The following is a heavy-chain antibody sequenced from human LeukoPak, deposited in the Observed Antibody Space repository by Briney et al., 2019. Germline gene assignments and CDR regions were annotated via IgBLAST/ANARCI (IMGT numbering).Heavy chain of an antibody. Sequence: PSETLSLTCTVSGGSISSGSYYWSWIRQPPGKGLEWIGYIYYSGSTYYNPSLKSRVTISVDTSKNQFSLKLSSVTAADTAVYYCASSTGPEYFQHWGQGTLVTVS. CDR3: ASSTGPEYFQH. D-gene: IGHD4-11*01. V-gene: IGHV4-30-4*08. J-gene: IGHJ1*01. CDR2: IYYSGST. CDR1: GGSISSGSYY.